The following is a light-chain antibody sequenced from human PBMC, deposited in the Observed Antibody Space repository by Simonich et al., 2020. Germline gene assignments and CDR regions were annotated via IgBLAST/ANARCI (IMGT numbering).Light chain of an antibody. CDR3: QQYYSTPYT. CDR1: QSVLYSSNNKNY. V-gene: IGKV4-1*01. CDR2: WAS. Sequence: DIVMTQSPDSLAVSLGERATINCKSSQSVLYSSNNKNYLAWYQQKQGQPPKLLIYWASTRESVFPDRFSGSGSGTDFTLTISSLQAEDVAVYYCQQYYSTPYTFGQGTKLEIK. J-gene: IGKJ2*01.